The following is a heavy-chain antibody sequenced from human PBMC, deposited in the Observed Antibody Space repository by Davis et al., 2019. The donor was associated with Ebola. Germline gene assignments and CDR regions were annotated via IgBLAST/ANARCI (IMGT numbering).Heavy chain of an antibody. CDR1: GFTFSNAW. D-gene: IGHD2-8*01. CDR3: TTDRLNPSLYCTNGVCYLWNWFDP. V-gene: IGHV3-15*01. Sequence: GQSLNISCAASGFTFSNAWMSWVRQAPGTGRDWVGCINSKTHGGTIDYAASVKGRFTISRDDSKNTLYLQMNSLKTEDTAVYYCTTDRLNPSLYCTNGVCYLWNWFDPWGQGTLVTVSS. CDR2: INSKTHGGTI. J-gene: IGHJ5*02.